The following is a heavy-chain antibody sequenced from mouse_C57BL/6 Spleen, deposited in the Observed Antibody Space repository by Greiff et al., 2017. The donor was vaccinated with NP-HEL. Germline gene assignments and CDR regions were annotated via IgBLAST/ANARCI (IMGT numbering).Heavy chain of an antibody. V-gene: IGHV1-80*01. CDR1: GYAFSSYW. D-gene: IGHD1-1*01. CDR3: AAITTVVGEDAMDY. CDR2: IYPGDGDT. J-gene: IGHJ4*01. Sequence: QVQLQQSGAELVKPGASVKISCKASGYAFSSYWMNWVKQRPGKGLEWIGQIYPGDGDTNYNGKFKGKATLTADKSSSTAYMQLSSLTSEDSAVYFCAAITTVVGEDAMDYWGQGTSVTVSS.